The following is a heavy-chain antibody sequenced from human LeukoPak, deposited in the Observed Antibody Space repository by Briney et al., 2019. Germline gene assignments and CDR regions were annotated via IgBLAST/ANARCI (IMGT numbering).Heavy chain of an antibody. CDR3: AREPTYCSSSSCLQGE. D-gene: IGHD2-15*01. CDR2: IYTSGST. Sequence: SETLSLICTVSGGSISSGSYYWSWIRQPAGKGLEWIGRIYTSGSTNYNPSLKSRVTISVDTSKNQFSLKLSSVTAADTAVYYCAREPTYCSSSSCLQGEWGQGTLVTVSS. J-gene: IGHJ4*02. V-gene: IGHV4-61*02. CDR1: GGSISSGSYY.